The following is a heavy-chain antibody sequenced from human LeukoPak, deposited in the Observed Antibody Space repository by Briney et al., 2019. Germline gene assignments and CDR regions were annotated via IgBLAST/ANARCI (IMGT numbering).Heavy chain of an antibody. Sequence: PGGSLRLSCAASGFTFSSYSMNWVRQAPGKGLEWMTFVPYDGSNDYYADSVKGRFTISRDNSKNTLYLQMNSLRFEDTALYFCARRWDSSGPIDYWGQGTLVSVSS. J-gene: IGHJ4*01. CDR2: VPYDGSND. CDR3: ARRWDSSGPIDY. CDR1: GFTFSSYS. D-gene: IGHD3-22*01. V-gene: IGHV3-30*03.